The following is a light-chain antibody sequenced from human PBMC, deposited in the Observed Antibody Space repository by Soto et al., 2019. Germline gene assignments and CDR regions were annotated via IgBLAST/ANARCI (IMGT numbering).Light chain of an antibody. J-gene: IGLJ2*01. Sequence: QSALTQPPSASGSPGQSVTISCTGRSSDVGGYNYVSWYQQHPGKAPKLMIYEISKRPSGVPDRFSGSKSGNTASLTVSGLQAEDEADYCCSSFARSNTVVLGVGTTLHVL. V-gene: IGLV2-8*01. CDR2: EIS. CDR1: SSDVGGYNY. CDR3: SSFARSNTVV.